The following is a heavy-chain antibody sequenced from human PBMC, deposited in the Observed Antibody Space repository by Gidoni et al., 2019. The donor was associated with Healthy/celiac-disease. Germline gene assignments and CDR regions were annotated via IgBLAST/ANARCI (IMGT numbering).Heavy chain of an antibody. Sequence: QVQLQESGPGLVKPSQTLSLTCTVSGGSISSGSYYWSWIRQPAGKGLEWIGRIYTSGSTNYNPSLKSRVTISVDTSKNQFSLKLSSVTAADTAVYYCARVEVGATRIDYWGQGTLVTVSS. D-gene: IGHD1-26*01. CDR2: IYTSGST. J-gene: IGHJ4*02. CDR3: ARVEVGATRIDY. CDR1: GGSISSGSYY. V-gene: IGHV4-61*02.